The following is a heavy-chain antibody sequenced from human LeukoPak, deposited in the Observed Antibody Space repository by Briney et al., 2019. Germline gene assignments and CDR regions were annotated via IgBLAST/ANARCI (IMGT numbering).Heavy chain of an antibody. CDR2: INSDGSWT. CDR3: VSFYETY. V-gene: IGHV3-74*01. Sequence: PGGCLRLSWAAAGHYVMNWVREAAGKGLVWVSHINSDGSWTSYADSVKGRFTISKDNAKNTVYLQMNNLRAEDTAVYYCVSFYETYWGRGTLVTVSS. J-gene: IGHJ4*02. D-gene: IGHD2-2*01. CDR1: GHYV.